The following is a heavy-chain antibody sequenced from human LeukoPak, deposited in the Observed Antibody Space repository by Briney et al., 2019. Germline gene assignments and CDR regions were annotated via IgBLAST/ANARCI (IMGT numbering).Heavy chain of an antibody. V-gene: IGHV3-20*01. CDR3: TRGPPAAGTLDY. J-gene: IGHJ4*02. D-gene: IGHD6-13*01. CDR1: GFTFDDYG. CDR2: INWRGGNT. Sequence: GVSLRLSCAASGFTFDDYGMSWVRQAPGKGLEWVSGINWRGGNTGYADSEKRLFTVPRDIAKNSLHLQMNSLRAEDTALYHCTRGPPAAGTLDYWGQGTLVCVSS.